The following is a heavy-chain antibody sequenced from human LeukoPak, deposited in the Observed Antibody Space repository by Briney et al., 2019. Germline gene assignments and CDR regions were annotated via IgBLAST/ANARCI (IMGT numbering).Heavy chain of an antibody. Sequence: SETLSLXCAVYGGSCSGYYWSWIRQPPGKGLESIGEINHSGSTNYNPSLKSRVTISVDTSKNQFSLKLSSVTAADTAVYYCARGSGDYWGQGTLVTVSS. CDR2: INHSGST. J-gene: IGHJ4*02. CDR3: ARGSGDY. V-gene: IGHV4-34*01. CDR1: GGSCSGYY.